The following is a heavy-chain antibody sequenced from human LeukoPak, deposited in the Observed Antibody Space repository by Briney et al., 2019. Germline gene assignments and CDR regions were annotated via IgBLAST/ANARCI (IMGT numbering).Heavy chain of an antibody. CDR3: ARGSGSYHTAYMN. CDR1: GNSFTSYW. D-gene: IGHD1-26*01. J-gene: IGHJ4*02. Sequence: GESLKISCKGSGNSFTSYWIGWVRQMPGKGLEWMGIIYPGDSDTRYSPSFQGQVTISADKSLSTAYLQWSSLKASGTAMYYCARGSGSYHTAYMNWGQGSPVTVPS. CDR2: IYPGDSDT. V-gene: IGHV5-51*01.